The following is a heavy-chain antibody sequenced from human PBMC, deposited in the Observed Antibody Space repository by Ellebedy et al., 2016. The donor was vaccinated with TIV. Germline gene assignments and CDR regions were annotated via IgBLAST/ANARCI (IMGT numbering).Heavy chain of an antibody. V-gene: IGHV4-38-2*01. J-gene: IGHJ4*02. Sequence: GSLRLSCAASGFTFSSYGIDWIRQPPGKGLEWIGSIYDSGSTYYNPSLKGRVTISVDTSKNQFSLKLSSVTAADTAVYYCARGSRGYGSQGDYWGQGTLVTISS. CDR2: IYDSGST. D-gene: IGHD3-10*01. CDR1: GFTFSSYG. CDR3: ARGSRGYGSQGDY.